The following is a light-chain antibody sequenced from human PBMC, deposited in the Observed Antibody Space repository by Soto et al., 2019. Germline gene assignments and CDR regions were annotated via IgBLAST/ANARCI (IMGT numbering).Light chain of an antibody. J-gene: IGLJ2*01. CDR2: DVS. CDR1: SRDVGGYNY. Sequence: QSALTQPASVSGSPGQSITISCTGTSRDVGGYNYVYWYQQHPGKAPKLMIYDVSNRPSGVSDRFSGSKSGNTASLTISGLQAEDEADYYCSSYTSSSTYGVFGGGTKLTVL. CDR3: SSYTSSSTYGV. V-gene: IGLV2-14*01.